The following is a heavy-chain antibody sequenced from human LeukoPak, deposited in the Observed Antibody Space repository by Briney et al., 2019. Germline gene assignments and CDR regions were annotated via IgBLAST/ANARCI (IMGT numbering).Heavy chain of an antibody. CDR1: GGSISSSSYY. J-gene: IGHJ4*02. V-gene: IGHV4-39*07. Sequence: PSETLSLTCTVSGGSISSSSYYWGWIRQSPGKGLEWIGSIYYSGSTNYNPSLKSRVTISVDTSKNQFSLKLSSVTAADTAVYYCARQYSSGWYAAYDYWGQGTLVTVSS. CDR3: ARQYSSGWYAAYDY. D-gene: IGHD6-19*01. CDR2: IYYSGST.